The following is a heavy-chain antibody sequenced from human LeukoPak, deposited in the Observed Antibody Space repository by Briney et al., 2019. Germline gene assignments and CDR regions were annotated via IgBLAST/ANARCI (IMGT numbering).Heavy chain of an antibody. Sequence: SETLSLTCTVSGGSISSYYWSWIRQPPGKGLEWIGYIYYSGSTNYNPSLKSRVTISVDTSKNQFSLKLSSVTAADTAVYYCARLRGGNWEIDYWGQGTLVTVSS. D-gene: IGHD1-1*01. CDR1: GGSISSYY. V-gene: IGHV4-59*01. CDR3: ARLRGGNWEIDY. CDR2: IYYSGST. J-gene: IGHJ4*02.